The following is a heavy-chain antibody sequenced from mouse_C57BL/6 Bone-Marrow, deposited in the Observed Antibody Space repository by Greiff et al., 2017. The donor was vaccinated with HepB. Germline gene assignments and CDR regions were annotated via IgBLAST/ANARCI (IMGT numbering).Heavy chain of an antibody. CDR3: ALGYSNYSYYYAMDY. CDR1: GYTFTDYY. V-gene: IGHV1-26*01. Sequence: VQLQQSGPELVKPGASVKISCKASGYTFTDYYMNWVKQSHGKSLEWIGDINPNNGGTSYNQKFKGKATLTVDKSSSTAYMELRSLTSEDSAVYYCALGYSNYSYYYAMDYWGQGTSVTVSS. J-gene: IGHJ4*01. CDR2: INPNNGGT. D-gene: IGHD2-5*01.